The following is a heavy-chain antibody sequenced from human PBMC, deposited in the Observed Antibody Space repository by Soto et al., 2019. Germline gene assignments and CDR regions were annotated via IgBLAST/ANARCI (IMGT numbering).Heavy chain of an antibody. J-gene: IGHJ2*01. D-gene: IGHD3-22*01. CDR1: GYTFTSYA. CDR3: ARYYYDSSGYWYFDL. V-gene: IGHV1-3*01. Sequence: ASVKVSCKASGYTFTSYAMHWVRQAPGQRLEWMGWINAGNGNTKYSQKFQGRVTITRDTSASTAYMELSSLRSEDTAVYYCARYYYDSSGYWYFDLWRRGTLVTVSS. CDR2: INAGNGNT.